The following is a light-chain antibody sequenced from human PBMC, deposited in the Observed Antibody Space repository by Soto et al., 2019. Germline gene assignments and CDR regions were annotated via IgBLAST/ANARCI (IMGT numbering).Light chain of an antibody. Sequence: EIVLTQSPGTLSLCPWQIATLSCRASQRLSASDIAWYQLKPGQAPRLLIYGASSRASGIPDRFSGSGSGTDFTLTISRLEPEDFAVYYSQQFRSSPRTFGQGTKVDIK. CDR2: GAS. CDR3: QQFRSSPRT. CDR1: QRLSASD. J-gene: IGKJ1*01. V-gene: IGKV3-20*01.